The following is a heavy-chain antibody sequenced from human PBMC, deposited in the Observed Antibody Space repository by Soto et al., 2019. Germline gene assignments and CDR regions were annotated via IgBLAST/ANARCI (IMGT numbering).Heavy chain of an antibody. CDR2: INPSGGRT. J-gene: IGHJ4*02. D-gene: IGHD2-21*02. V-gene: IGHV1-46*01. CDR3: ARGPSCGGDCYLFDY. CDR1: GYTFTSYY. Sequence: VLLVRSGAEVTRPGASVKVSCKASGYTFTSYYMHWVRQAPGQGLEWMAMINPSGGRTKYAQIFQGRVTLTRDTSTGTVDMELSSLTSEDTAIYYCARGPSCGGDCYLFDYWGQGTQVTVSS.